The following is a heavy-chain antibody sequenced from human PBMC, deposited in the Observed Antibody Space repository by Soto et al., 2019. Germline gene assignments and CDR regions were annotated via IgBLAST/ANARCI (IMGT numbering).Heavy chain of an antibody. V-gene: IGHV3-23*01. J-gene: IGHJ4*02. CDR3: AKDYCSSTSCYFDY. CDR1: GFTFSSYA. Sequence: EVQLLESGGGFVQPGGSLRLSCAASGFTFSSYAMSWVHQAPGKGLEWVSAISGSGGSTYYADSVKGRFTISRDNSKNTLYLQMNSLRAEDTAVYYCAKDYCSSTSCYFDYWGQGTLVTVSS. CDR2: ISGSGGST. D-gene: IGHD2-2*01.